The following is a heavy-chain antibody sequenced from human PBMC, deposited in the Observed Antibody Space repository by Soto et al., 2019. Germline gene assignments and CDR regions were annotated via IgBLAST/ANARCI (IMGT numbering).Heavy chain of an antibody. J-gene: IGHJ6*02. V-gene: IGHV3-23*01. CDR1: GFTFSSYA. D-gene: IGHD2-15*01. CDR2: ISGSGGST. CDR3: AKAMTGVSRDIVVVVAATLHYYYGMDA. Sequence: LRLSCAASGFTFSSYAMSWVRQAPGKGLEWVSAISGSGGSTYYADSVKGRFTISRDNSKNTLYLQMNSLRAEDPAVYYCAKAMTGVSRDIVVVVAATLHYYYGMDAWGQGTTVTVSS.